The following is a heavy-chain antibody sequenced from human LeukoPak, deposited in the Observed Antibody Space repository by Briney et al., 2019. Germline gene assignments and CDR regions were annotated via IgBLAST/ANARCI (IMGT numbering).Heavy chain of an antibody. D-gene: IGHD3-10*01. V-gene: IGHV4-31*03. CDR3: ARDLSMVRGPFDY. CDR2: IYYSGNT. J-gene: IGHJ4*02. Sequence: PSQTLSLTCTVSGGSISSGAYYWSWIRQHPGKGLEWIGYIYYSGNTYYNPSLKSRVTISVDTSKNQFSLKLSSVTAADTAVYYCARDLSMVRGPFDYWGQGTLVTVSS. CDR1: GGSISSGAYY.